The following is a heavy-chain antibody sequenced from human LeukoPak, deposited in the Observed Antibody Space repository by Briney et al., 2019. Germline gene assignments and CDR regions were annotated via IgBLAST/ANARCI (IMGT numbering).Heavy chain of an antibody. V-gene: IGHV4-59*01. Sequence: SETLSLTCTVYGGSISSYYWSWIRQPPGKGLEWIGYIYYRGSTNYNPSLKSRVTISVDTSKNQFSLKLSSVTAADTAVYYCARDPGSIVGATRGWFDPWGQGTLVTVSS. CDR1: GGSISSYY. J-gene: IGHJ5*02. D-gene: IGHD1-26*01. CDR2: IYYRGST. CDR3: ARDPGSIVGATRGWFDP.